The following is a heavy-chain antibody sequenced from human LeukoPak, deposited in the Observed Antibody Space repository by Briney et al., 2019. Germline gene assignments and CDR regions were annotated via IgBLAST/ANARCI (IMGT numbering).Heavy chain of an antibody. CDR1: GYSFTSYW. D-gene: IGHD5-18*01. CDR3: ARRDAGIGYSYDSYYFGMDV. Sequence: GESLKISCKGSGYSFTSYWIGWVRHMPGKGLEWMGIIYPGDSDTRYSPSFQGQVTISADKSISTAYLQWSSLKASDTAMYYCARRDAGIGYSYDSYYFGMDVWGQGTTVTVSS. CDR2: IYPGDSDT. V-gene: IGHV5-51*01. J-gene: IGHJ6*02.